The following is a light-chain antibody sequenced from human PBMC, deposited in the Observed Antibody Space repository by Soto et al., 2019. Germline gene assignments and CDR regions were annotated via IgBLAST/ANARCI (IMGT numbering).Light chain of an antibody. Sequence: QAVVTQEPSLTVSPGGTVTLTCGSSTGAVTSDHQPYWFQQKPGQAPRTLIYDTNKKHSWTPARFVGSLLGGKGALTLSGAQPEDAAEYYCLLSYDGFRAFGGGTKLTVL. CDR1: TGAVTSDHQ. CDR3: LLSYDGFRA. V-gene: IGLV7-46*01. J-gene: IGLJ3*02. CDR2: DTN.